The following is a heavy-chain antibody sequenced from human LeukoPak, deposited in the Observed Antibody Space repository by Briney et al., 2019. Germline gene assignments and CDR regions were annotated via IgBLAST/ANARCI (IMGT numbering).Heavy chain of an antibody. CDR1: GFTFSSYS. Sequence: GGSLRLSCVASGFTFSSYSMNWVRQAPGKGLEWVSYISSSSSTIYYADSVKGRFTISRDNAKNSLYLQMNSLRAEDTAVYYCARDGIAAAGTPFDYWGQGTLVTVSS. CDR2: ISSSSSTI. D-gene: IGHD6-13*01. J-gene: IGHJ4*02. V-gene: IGHV3-48*04. CDR3: ARDGIAAAGTPFDY.